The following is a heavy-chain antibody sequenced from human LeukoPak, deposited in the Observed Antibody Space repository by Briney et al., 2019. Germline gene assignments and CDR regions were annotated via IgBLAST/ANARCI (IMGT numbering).Heavy chain of an antibody. Sequence: GGSLRLSCAASGFTFDDYAMHWVRQAPGKGLEWVSLISGDGGSTDYADSVKGRFTISRDNSKNSLYLQMNSLRTEDTALYYCAKDTLGAPTYYYDSSGYLDYWGQGTLVTVSS. D-gene: IGHD3-22*01. J-gene: IGHJ4*02. CDR2: ISGDGGST. V-gene: IGHV3-43*02. CDR1: GFTFDDYA. CDR3: AKDTLGAPTYYYDSSGYLDY.